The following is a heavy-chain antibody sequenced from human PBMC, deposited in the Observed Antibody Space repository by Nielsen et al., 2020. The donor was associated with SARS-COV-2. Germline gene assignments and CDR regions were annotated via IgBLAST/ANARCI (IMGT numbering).Heavy chain of an antibody. Sequence: GGSLRLSCAASGFTFSSYAMSWVRQAPGKGLEWVSAISGSGGSTYYADSVKGRFTISRDNSKNTLYLQMNSLRAEDTAVYYRAKDYSNFGYYYGMDVWGQGTTVTVSS. D-gene: IGHD6-13*01. CDR1: GFTFSSYA. V-gene: IGHV3-23*01. CDR3: AKDYSNFGYYYGMDV. J-gene: IGHJ6*02. CDR2: ISGSGGST.